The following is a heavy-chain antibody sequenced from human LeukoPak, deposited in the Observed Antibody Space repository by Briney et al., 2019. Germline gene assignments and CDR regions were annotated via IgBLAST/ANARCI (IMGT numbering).Heavy chain of an antibody. D-gene: IGHD6-6*01. CDR2: INPNSGGT. J-gene: IGHJ4*02. CDR3: ARDFNGYSSSYFDY. V-gene: IGHV1-2*02. Sequence: ASVKVSCKASGYTFTGYYMHWARQAPGQGLEWMGWINPNSGGTNYAQKFQGRVTMTRDTSISTTYMELSRLRSDDTAVYYCARDFNGYSSSYFDYWGQGTLVTVSS. CDR1: GYTFTGYY.